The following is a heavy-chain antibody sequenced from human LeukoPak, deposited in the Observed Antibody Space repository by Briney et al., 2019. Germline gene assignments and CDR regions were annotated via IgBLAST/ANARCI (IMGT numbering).Heavy chain of an antibody. CDR3: AKNIGGFDY. Sequence: GGSLRLSCAVSGLTFSSYGMSWVRQAPGKGLEWVSVITSSGGYTNYADSVKGRFTISRDNSKNTLYLQMNSLRAEDTAVYYCAKNIGGFDYWGQGTLVTVSS. CDR1: GLTFSSYG. J-gene: IGHJ4*02. D-gene: IGHD2-15*01. V-gene: IGHV3-23*01. CDR2: ITSSGGYT.